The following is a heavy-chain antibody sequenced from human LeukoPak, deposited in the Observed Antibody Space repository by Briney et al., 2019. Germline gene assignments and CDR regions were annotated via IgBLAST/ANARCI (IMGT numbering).Heavy chain of an antibody. CDR1: GYRIISYW. V-gene: IGHV5-51*01. CDR2: IYLGDSDT. D-gene: IGHD5-18*01. J-gene: IGHJ3*02. CDR3: ARRRDERGYKDIFDI. Sequence: GESLKISCKGSGYRIISYWIAWVRQMPGRGLEWMGNIYLGDSDTTYSPSFQGHVTISADKSISTAYLQWSSLKASDTAMYYCARRRDERGYKDIFDIWGQGTMVAVSS.